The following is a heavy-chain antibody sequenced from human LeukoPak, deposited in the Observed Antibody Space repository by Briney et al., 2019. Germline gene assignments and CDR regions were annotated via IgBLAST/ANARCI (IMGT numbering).Heavy chain of an antibody. D-gene: IGHD6-6*01. Sequence: PGGSLRLSCAASGFTFDDYGMSWVRQAPGKGLEWVSGINWNGGSTGYADSVKGRFTISRDDAKNSLYLQMNSLRAEDTALYYCARVSSEGNWFDPWGQGTLVTVSS. CDR2: INWNGGST. CDR3: ARVSSEGNWFDP. V-gene: IGHV3-20*04. CDR1: GFTFDDYG. J-gene: IGHJ5*02.